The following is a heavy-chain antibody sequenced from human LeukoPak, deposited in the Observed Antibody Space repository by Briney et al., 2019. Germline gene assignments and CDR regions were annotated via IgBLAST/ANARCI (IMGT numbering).Heavy chain of an antibody. CDR1: GYTFTGYY. Sequence: ASVKVSCKASGYTFTGYYMHWVRQAPGQGLEWMGWINPNSGGTNYAQKFQGRVTMTRDTSISTAYMELSRLRSDDTAVYYCARNRRIFGVVIDAFDIWGQGTMVTVSS. J-gene: IGHJ3*02. CDR2: INPNSGGT. D-gene: IGHD3-3*01. V-gene: IGHV1-2*02. CDR3: ARNRRIFGVVIDAFDI.